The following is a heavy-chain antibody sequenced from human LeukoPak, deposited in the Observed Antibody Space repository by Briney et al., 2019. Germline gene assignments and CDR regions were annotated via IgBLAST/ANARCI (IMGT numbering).Heavy chain of an antibody. CDR3: TTDHEYYDILTGYYKLVDY. V-gene: IGHV3-30*03. CDR2: ISYDGSNK. J-gene: IGHJ4*02. CDR1: GFTFSSYG. Sequence: GGSLRLSCAASGFTFSSYGMHWVRQAPGKGLEWVAVISYDGSNKYYADSVKGRFTISRDDSKNTLYLQMNSLKTEDTAVYYCTTDHEYYDILTGYYKLVDYWGQGTLVTVSS. D-gene: IGHD3-9*01.